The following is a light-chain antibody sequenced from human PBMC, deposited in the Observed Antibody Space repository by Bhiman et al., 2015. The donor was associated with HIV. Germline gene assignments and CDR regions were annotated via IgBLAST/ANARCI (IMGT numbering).Light chain of an antibody. Sequence: SYELTQPPSVSVAPGKTARITCGGNNIGSYSVHWYQQKPGQAPVLVIYYDSDRPSEIPARFSGSNSGNTATLTISRVEAGDEADYYCQVWDSSSDHVIFGGGTKLTVL. CDR2: YDS. V-gene: IGLV3-21*04. CDR3: QVWDSSSDHVI. CDR1: NIGSYS. J-gene: IGLJ2*01.